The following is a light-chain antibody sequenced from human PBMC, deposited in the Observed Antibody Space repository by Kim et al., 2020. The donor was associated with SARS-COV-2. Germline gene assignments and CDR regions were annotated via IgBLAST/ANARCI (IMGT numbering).Light chain of an antibody. CDR1: QDINTW. Sequence: ASVGDRVTFTCRASQDINTWLGWYQQKPGKAPKLLIYGASNLQSGVPSRFSGSGSGTDFTLTISRLQPDDCATYYCQQANSFPPWTFGQGTKLEI. J-gene: IGKJ1*01. CDR2: GAS. V-gene: IGKV1-12*01. CDR3: QQANSFPPWT.